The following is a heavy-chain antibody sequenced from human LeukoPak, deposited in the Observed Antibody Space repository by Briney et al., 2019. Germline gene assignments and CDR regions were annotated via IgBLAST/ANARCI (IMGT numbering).Heavy chain of an antibody. CDR2: ISYDGSNK. V-gene: IGHV3-30*18. CDR3: AKDTRGSESIDY. D-gene: IGHD3-10*01. CDR1: GFTFSSYG. Sequence: GGSLRLSCAASGFTFSSYGMHWVRQAPGKGLEWVAVISYDGSNKYYADSVKGRFTISRDNSKTTLYLQMNSLRAEDTAVYYCAKDTRGSESIDYWGQGTLVTVSS. J-gene: IGHJ4*02.